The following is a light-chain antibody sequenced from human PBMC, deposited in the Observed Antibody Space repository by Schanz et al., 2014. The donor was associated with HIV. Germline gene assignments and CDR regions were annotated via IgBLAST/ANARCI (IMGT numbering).Light chain of an antibody. CDR2: DASIR. CDR3: ASYTSSSTVV. CDR1: SSDVGDYNF. J-gene: IGLJ2*01. V-gene: IGLV2-14*01. Sequence: QSALTQPASLSGSPGQSITISCTGSSSDVGDYNFVSWYQQHPGKAPKLLLYDASIRIRPSGVSDRFSGSKSGNTASLTISVLQAEDEADYYCASYTSSSTVVFGGGTKLTVL.